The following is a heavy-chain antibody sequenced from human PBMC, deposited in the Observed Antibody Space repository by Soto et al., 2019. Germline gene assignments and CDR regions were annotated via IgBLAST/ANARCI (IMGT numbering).Heavy chain of an antibody. CDR1: GGSISSCEHY. D-gene: IGHD4-17*01. CDR2: IYYNGNT. CDR3: AHSTVVNQEGAG. V-gene: IGHV4-30-4*01. Sequence: SETLSLTCTVSGGSISSCEHYWSWIRQPPGKGLEWIGYIYYNGNTYYNPSLKSRVTMSVDTSKDEFSLKLTSVTAADTAVYYCAHSTVVNQEGAGWSQGTLVTVSS. J-gene: IGHJ4*02.